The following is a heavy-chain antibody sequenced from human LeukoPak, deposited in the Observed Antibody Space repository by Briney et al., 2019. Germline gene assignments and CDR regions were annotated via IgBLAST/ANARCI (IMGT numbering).Heavy chain of an antibody. Sequence: ASVKVSCKASGYTFTKYVMNWVRQAPGQGLEWMGYINTNTGNPTYAQGFTGRFVFSLDTSISTAYLQISSLKAEDTAVYYCAREVDTAMVKGVPDAFDIWGQGTMVTVSS. CDR2: INTNTGNP. CDR1: GYTFTKYV. D-gene: IGHD5-18*01. J-gene: IGHJ3*02. CDR3: AREVDTAMVKGVPDAFDI. V-gene: IGHV7-4-1*02.